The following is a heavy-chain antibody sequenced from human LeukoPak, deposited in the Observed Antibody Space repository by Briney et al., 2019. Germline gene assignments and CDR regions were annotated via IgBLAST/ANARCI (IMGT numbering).Heavy chain of an antibody. CDR2: IIPIFGTA. D-gene: IGHD3-22*01. CDR3: ATSGDSSGYTFDY. Sequence: SVKVSCKASGGTFSSYAISWVRQAPGQGLEWMGGIIPIFGTANYAQKFQGRVTITADESTSTAYMELSSLRSEDPAVYYCATSGDSSGYTFDYWGQGTLVTVSS. J-gene: IGHJ4*02. V-gene: IGHV1-69*01. CDR1: GGTFSSYA.